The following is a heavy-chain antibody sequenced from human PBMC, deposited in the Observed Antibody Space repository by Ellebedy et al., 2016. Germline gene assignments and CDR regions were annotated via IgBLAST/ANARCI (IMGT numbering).Heavy chain of an antibody. D-gene: IGHD3-22*01. CDR2: INGGGYTT. CDR1: ELNLGNYF. Sequence: GGPLRLSXTASELNLGNYFMSWVRQAPGKGLEWVSTINGGGYTTYFADSVRGRFAISRDISKNTLYLQMSSLRAEDTALYYCVKKSTGYNPFDYWGQGTLVAVSS. CDR3: VKKSTGYNPFDY. V-gene: IGHV3-23*01. J-gene: IGHJ4*02.